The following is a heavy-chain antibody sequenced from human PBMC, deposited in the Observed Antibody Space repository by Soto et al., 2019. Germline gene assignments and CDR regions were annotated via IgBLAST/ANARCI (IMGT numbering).Heavy chain of an antibody. V-gene: IGHV4-30-2*01. CDR2: IYHTGSS. CDR1: GGSISDGYS. Sequence: QVQLQESGSGLVRPSQTLSLTCTVSGGSISDGYSWGWIRQPPGKGLEWIGYIYHTGSSHYSPSLKNRVTMSVDKSKNHFSLRLTSVTAADTAVYFCAKEGDYSAFDIWGQGTMVIVSS. CDR3: AKEGDYSAFDI. D-gene: IGHD4-17*01. J-gene: IGHJ3*02.